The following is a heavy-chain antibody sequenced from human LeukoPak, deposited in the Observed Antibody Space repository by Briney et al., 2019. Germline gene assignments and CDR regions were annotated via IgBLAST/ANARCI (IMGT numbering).Heavy chain of an antibody. J-gene: IGHJ4*02. CDR1: GGSISCYY. V-gene: IGHV4-4*07. Sequence: SETLSLTCTVSGGSISCYYWSWIRQPAGKGLEWIGRIYTSGSTNYNPSLKSRVTMSVDTSKNQFSLKLSSVTAADTAVYYCARERADDFWSGYYPLGYFDYWGQGTLVTVSS. CDR3: ARERADDFWSGYYPLGYFDY. D-gene: IGHD3-3*01. CDR2: IYTSGST.